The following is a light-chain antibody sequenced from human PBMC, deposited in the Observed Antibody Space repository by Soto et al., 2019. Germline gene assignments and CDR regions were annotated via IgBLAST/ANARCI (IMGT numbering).Light chain of an antibody. Sequence: QSVLTQPASVSGSPGQSITISCTGTNSDVGGYNYVSWYQQHPGKAPKLMIYDVGNRPSGISNRFSGSKSGNTASLTISGLQTEDEADYYCSSYTSSSTLVFGGGTKLTVL. CDR3: SSYTSSSTLV. J-gene: IGLJ2*01. CDR1: NSDVGGYNY. V-gene: IGLV2-14*01. CDR2: DVG.